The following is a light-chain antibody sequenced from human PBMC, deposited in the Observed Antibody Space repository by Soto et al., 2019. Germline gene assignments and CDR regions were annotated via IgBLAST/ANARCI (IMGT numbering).Light chain of an antibody. CDR3: CSYAGSYTWV. CDR1: SSDVGNYNY. CDR2: DVT. V-gene: IGLV2-11*01. Sequence: QSVLTQPHSVSGSPGQSVTISCSGTSSDVGNYNYVSWYQHHPGKAPKLMIYDVTTRPSGVPDRFSGSKSGNTASLTISGLQAEDDADFYCCSYAGSYTWVFGGGTKLTVL. J-gene: IGLJ3*02.